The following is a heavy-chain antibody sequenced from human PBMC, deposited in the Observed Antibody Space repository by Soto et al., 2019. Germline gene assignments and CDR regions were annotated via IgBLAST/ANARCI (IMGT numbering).Heavy chain of an antibody. D-gene: IGHD3-22*01. CDR2: IYYSGST. V-gene: IGHV4-59*01. J-gene: IGHJ6*02. CDR1: AGTISSYY. CDR3: ARHYDSSGYYYYYYGMDV. Sequence: SETLSLTCTVSAGTISSYYWSWIRQPPGKGLEWIGYIYYSGSTNYNPSLKSRVTISVDTSKNQFSLKLSSVTAADTAVYYCARHYDSSGYYYYYYGMDVWGHGSTVT.